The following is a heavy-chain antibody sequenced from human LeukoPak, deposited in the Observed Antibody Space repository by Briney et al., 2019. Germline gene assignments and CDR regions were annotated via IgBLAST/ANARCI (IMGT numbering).Heavy chain of an antibody. CDR1: GFTFSSYG. CDR2: IWYDGSNK. D-gene: IGHD5-12*01. J-gene: IGHJ4*02. CDR3: ARDGSSGYGQPFDY. Sequence: GGSLRFSCAASGFTFSSYGMHWVRQAPGKGLEWVAVIWYDGSNKYYADSVKDRFTISRDNSKNTLYLQMNSLRAEDTAVYYCARDGSSGYGQPFDYWGQGTLVTVSS. V-gene: IGHV3-33*01.